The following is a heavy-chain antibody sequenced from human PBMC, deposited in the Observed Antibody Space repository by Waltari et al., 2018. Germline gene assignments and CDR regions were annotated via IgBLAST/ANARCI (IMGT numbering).Heavy chain of an antibody. CDR3: ARAPSGITGNWFDP. CDR1: GGSISSGGYY. CDR2: IYYRGST. D-gene: IGHD1-20*01. Sequence: QVQLQESGPGLVKPSQTLSLTCTVSGGSISSGGYYWSWIRQHPGKGLEWIGYIYYRGSTYYNPSLKSLVTISVDTSKNQFSLKLSSVTAADTAVYYCARAPSGITGNWFDPWGQGTLVTVSS. V-gene: IGHV4-31*01. J-gene: IGHJ5*02.